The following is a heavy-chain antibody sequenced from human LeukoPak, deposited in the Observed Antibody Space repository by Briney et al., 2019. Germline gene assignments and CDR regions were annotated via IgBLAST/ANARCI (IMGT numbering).Heavy chain of an antibody. D-gene: IGHD3-22*01. Sequence: GGSLRLSCAASGFTFDDYGMSWVRQAPGKGLEWVSGINWNGGSTDYADSVEGRFTISRDNAKNSLYLQMNSLRAEDTALYYCARTYYFDSSGYYSEGNYYYYYMDVWGKGTTVTVSS. CDR1: GFTFDDYG. CDR3: ARTYYFDSSGYYSEGNYYYYYMDV. CDR2: INWNGGST. J-gene: IGHJ6*03. V-gene: IGHV3-20*04.